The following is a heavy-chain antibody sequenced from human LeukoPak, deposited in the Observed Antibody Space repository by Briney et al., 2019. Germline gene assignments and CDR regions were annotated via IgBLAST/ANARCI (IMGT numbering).Heavy chain of an antibody. CDR1: GFTFSSYS. CDR3: ASLPTMVRGVITFYAFDI. V-gene: IGHV3-48*04. Sequence: PGGSLRLSCAASGFTFSSYSMNWVRQAPGKGLEWVSYISSSSSTIYYADSVKGRFTISRDNAKNSLYLQMNSLRAEDTAVYYCASLPTMVRGVITFYAFDIWGQGTMVTVSS. J-gene: IGHJ3*02. D-gene: IGHD3-10*01. CDR2: ISSSSSTI.